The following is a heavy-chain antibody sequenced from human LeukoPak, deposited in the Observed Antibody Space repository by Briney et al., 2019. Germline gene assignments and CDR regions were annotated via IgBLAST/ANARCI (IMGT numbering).Heavy chain of an antibody. CDR1: GGSISSYY. CDR3: AFGDYYYYYGMDV. D-gene: IGHD4-17*01. J-gene: IGHJ6*02. CDR2: VYYSGST. Sequence: SETLSLTCTVSGGSISSYYWCWIRQPPGKGLEWIGYVYYSGSTNYNPSLKSRVTISVDTSKKQFSLKLSSVTAADTAVYYCAFGDYYYYYGMDVWGQGTTVTVSS. V-gene: IGHV4-59*01.